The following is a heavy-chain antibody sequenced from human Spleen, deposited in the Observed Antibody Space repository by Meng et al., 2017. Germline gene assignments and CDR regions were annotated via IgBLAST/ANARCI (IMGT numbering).Heavy chain of an antibody. CDR1: CGSFRYYS. J-gene: IGHJ4*02. Sequence: HPWVARILTPSDILSLTVCVHCGSFRYYSLSWIRQPPGKGLAVIGGINHSGATNYNPSLKSRVTISVDTSKTPFSLKLNSVTAADSAVYYCSRGPTTMAHDFDYWGQGTLVTVSS. V-gene: IGHV4-34*01. D-gene: IGHD4-11*01. CDR2: INHSGAT. CDR3: SRGPTTMAHDFDY.